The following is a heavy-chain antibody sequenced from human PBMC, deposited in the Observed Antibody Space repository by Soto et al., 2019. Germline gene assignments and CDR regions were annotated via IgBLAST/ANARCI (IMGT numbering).Heavy chain of an antibody. CDR1: GFTFSSYA. CDR3: AKAGLAGGSSLAFFYY. CDR2: ISGSGGST. V-gene: IGHV3-23*01. Sequence: QPGGSLRLSCAASGFTFSSYAMSWVRQAPGKGLEWVSAISGSGGSTYYADSVKGRFTISRDNSKNTLYLQMNSLRAEDTAVYYCAKAGLAGGSSLAFFYYWGQGTLVTVSS. D-gene: IGHD6-6*01. J-gene: IGHJ4*02.